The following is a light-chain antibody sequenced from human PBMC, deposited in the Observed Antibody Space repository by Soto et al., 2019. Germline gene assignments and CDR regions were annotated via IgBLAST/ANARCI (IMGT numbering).Light chain of an antibody. CDR1: QAINNY. J-gene: IGKJ5*01. CDR2: AAS. V-gene: IGKV1-16*02. CDR3: QKYNSYPVT. Sequence: DIQITQTPSSLSASVGDRVTITCRASQAINNYVAWFQQKPGKAPKTLIYAASRLRSGVPSKFSGSGSGTDFTLTISNLQPDDFATYYCQKYNSYPVTFGQGTRLEI.